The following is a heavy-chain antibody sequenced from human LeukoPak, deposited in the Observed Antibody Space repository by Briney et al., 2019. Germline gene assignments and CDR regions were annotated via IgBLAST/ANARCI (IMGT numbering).Heavy chain of an antibody. Sequence: GGSLRLSCAASGFTFSSYSMNWVRQAPGKGLECVSSISSSSSYIYYADSVKGRFTISRDNAKNSLYLQMNSLRAEDTAVYYCARDHDYYDSSGNFDYWGQGTLVTVSS. CDR3: ARDHDYYDSSGNFDY. CDR2: ISSSSSYI. CDR1: GFTFSSYS. J-gene: IGHJ4*02. D-gene: IGHD3-22*01. V-gene: IGHV3-21*01.